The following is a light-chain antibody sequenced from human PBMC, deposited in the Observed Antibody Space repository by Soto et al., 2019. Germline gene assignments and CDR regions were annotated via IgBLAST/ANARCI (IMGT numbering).Light chain of an antibody. Sequence: QAVVTQEPSLTVSPGGTVTLTCGSSTGAVTSDFHPNWFQQKPGQAPRALIYSTSNKPSWTPARFSGFLLGGKAALTVSGVQPEDEAGYYCLLYHSGPYVFGTGTKLTVL. CDR2: STS. CDR3: LLYHSGPYV. V-gene: IGLV7-43*01. CDR1: TGAVTSDFH. J-gene: IGLJ1*01.